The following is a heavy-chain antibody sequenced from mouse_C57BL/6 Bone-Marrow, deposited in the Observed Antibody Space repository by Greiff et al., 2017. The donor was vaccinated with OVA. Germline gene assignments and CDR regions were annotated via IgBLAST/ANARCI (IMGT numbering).Heavy chain of an antibody. CDR3: ATYDYPYYYAMDY. Sequence: EVQLQQSGAELVKPGASVKLSCTASGFNIKDYYMHWVKQRTEQGLEWIGRIDPEDGETKYAPQFQGKATITADTSSNTAYLQLSSLTSEDTAVYYCATYDYPYYYAMDYWGQGTSVTVSS. CDR2: IDPEDGET. J-gene: IGHJ4*01. D-gene: IGHD2-4*01. CDR1: GFNIKDYY. V-gene: IGHV14-2*01.